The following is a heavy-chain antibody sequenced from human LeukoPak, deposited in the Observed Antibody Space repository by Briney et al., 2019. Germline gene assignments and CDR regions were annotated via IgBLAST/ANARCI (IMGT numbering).Heavy chain of an antibody. CDR3: AKDVYGSGYYDSCCLLVY. J-gene: IGHJ4*02. D-gene: IGHD3-22*01. Sequence: GGSLRLSCAASGFTIINLGTHGVRQAPGKGLEWVAFIRYDGSAKYYADSVKGRFTISRDNSRNTLYLQIDSLRPEDTAVYHGAKDVYGSGYYDSCCLLVYRVQATLVTVSS. CDR1: GFTIINLG. V-gene: IGHV3-30*02. CDR2: IRYDGSAK.